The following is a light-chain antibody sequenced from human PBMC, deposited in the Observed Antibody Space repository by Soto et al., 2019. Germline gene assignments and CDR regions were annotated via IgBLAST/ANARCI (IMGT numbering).Light chain of an antibody. V-gene: IGLV2-14*01. CDR1: SSDVGGYNY. CDR3: SSYRSSSTLKYV. Sequence: QSALTQPASVSGSPGQSITISCTGTSSDVGGYNYVSWYQQHPGKAPKLMIYDVSNRPSGVSNRFSGSKSGNTASLTISGLQAEDEADYYCSSYRSSSTLKYVFGTGPKLTFL. J-gene: IGLJ1*01. CDR2: DVS.